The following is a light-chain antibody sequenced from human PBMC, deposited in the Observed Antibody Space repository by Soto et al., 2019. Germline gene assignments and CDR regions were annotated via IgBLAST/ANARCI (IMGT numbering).Light chain of an antibody. V-gene: IGLV4-60*03. CDR3: ETWDSNTHV. CDR2: LEGSGSY. J-gene: IGLJ1*01. CDR1: SGHSSYI. Sequence: QSVLTQSSSASASLGSSVKLTCTLSSGHSSYIIAWHQQQPGKAPRYLMKLEGSGSYNKGSGVPDRFSGSSSGADRYLTISNAQSEDEADYSCETWDSNTHVFGTGTKLTVL.